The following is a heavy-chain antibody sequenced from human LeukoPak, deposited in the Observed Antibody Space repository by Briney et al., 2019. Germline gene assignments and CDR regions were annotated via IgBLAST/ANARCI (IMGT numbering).Heavy chain of an antibody. D-gene: IGHD5-18*01. CDR3: AKREYSYGLYYFDY. J-gene: IGHJ4*02. CDR1: RFTFSSYA. Sequence: GGSLRLSCAASRFTFSSYAMSWVRQAPGKGLEWVSAISGSSGSAYYADSVKGRFTISRDNSKNTLYLQMNSLRAEDTAVYYCAKREYSYGLYYFDYWGQGTLVTVSS. CDR2: ISGSSGSA. V-gene: IGHV3-23*01.